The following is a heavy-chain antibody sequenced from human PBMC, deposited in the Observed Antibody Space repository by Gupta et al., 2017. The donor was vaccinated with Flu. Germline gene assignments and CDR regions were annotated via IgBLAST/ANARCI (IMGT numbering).Heavy chain of an antibody. D-gene: IGHD6-19*01. CDR2: ISTNGGST. CDR3: AGSIAVAGTGYYFDY. CDR1: GLSFSSYA. J-gene: IGHJ4*02. V-gene: IGHV3-64*01. Sequence: EVQLVESGGGLVQPGGSLRLSCAASGLSFSSYAMHWVRQAPGKGLEYVSAISTNGGSTHYANSVKGRFTISRDNSKNTLYLQMGSLRTEDMAVYYCAGSIAVAGTGYYFDYWGQGTLVTVSS.